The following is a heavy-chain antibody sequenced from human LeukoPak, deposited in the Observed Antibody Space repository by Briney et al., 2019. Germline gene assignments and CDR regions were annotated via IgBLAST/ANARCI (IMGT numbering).Heavy chain of an antibody. CDR1: GSNFTNYW. D-gene: IGHD4-11*01. V-gene: IGHV5-51*01. Sequence: GESLKISCKGSGSNFTNYWIGWVRQLPGKGLEWMGTIYPGDSDTRYSPSFQGQVTISADKSSSTAYLQWSSLKASDTAMYYCARRGTTVSPVEYWGQGTLVTVSS. CDR2: IYPGDSDT. CDR3: ARRGTTVSPVEY. J-gene: IGHJ4*02.